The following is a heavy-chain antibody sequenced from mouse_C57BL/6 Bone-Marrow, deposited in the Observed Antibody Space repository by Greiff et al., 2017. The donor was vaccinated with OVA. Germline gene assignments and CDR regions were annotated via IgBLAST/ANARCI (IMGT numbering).Heavy chain of an antibody. V-gene: IGHV2-9-1*01. D-gene: IGHD1-2*01. J-gene: IGHJ2*01. CDR1: GFSLTSYA. CDR3: ASITTASFGY. CDR2: IWTGGGT. Sequence: VQLQQSGPGLVAPSQSLSITCTVSGFSLTSYAISWVRQPPGKGLVWLGVIWTGGGTNYNSALKSRLSISKDNTNSQVFFNMNNLQTEDTARYYCASITTASFGYWDQGTTLTVSA.